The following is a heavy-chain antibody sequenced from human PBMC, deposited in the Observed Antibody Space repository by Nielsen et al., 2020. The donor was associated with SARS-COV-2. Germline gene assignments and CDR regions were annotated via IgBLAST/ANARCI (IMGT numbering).Heavy chain of an antibody. CDR2: INPSGGST. J-gene: IGHJ4*02. CDR3: ARDQVGYDVAY. D-gene: IGHD6-13*01. CDR1: GYTFTSYY. V-gene: IGHV1-46*01. Sequence: ASVKVSCKASGYTFTSYYMHWVRQVPGQGLEWMGIINPSGGSTSYAQKFQGRVTMTRDTSTSTVYMELSSLRSEDTAVYYCARDQVGYDVAYWGQGTLVTVSS.